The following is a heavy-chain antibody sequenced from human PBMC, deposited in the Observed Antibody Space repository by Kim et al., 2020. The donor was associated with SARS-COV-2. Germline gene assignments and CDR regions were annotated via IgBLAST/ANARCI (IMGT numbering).Heavy chain of an antibody. CDR1: GFTFSSYW. Sequence: GGSLRLSCAASGFTFSSYWMHWVRQVPGKGLIWVSRIKSDGTDTVYADSVKGRFTVSRDNARSTLYLQMNSLRAEDTALYHCVRGVYYYDSNAFGPWGQGTLVTVSA. CDR3: VRGVYYYDSNAFGP. D-gene: IGHD3-22*01. J-gene: IGHJ5*02. V-gene: IGHV3-74*01. CDR2: IKSDGTDT.